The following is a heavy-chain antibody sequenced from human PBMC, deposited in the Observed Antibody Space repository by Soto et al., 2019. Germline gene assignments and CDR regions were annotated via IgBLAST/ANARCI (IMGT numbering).Heavy chain of an antibody. V-gene: IGHV4-59*12. CDR3: AREAVTTYNCFDP. CDR2: IYYSGST. D-gene: IGHD4-4*01. CDR1: GGSISSYY. J-gene: IGHJ5*02. Sequence: SETLSLTCTVSGGSISSYYWSWIRQPPGKGLEWIGYIYYSGSTNYNPSLKSRVTISVDTSKNQFSLKLSSVTAAVTAVYYCAREAVTTYNCFDPWGQGTLVTVSS.